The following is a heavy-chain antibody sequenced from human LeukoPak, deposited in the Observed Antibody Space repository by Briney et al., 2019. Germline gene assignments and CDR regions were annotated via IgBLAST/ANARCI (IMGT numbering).Heavy chain of an antibody. J-gene: IGHJ3*02. Sequence: SETLSLTCTVSGYSISSGYYWGWIRQPPGKGLEWIGSIYHSGSTYYNPSLKSRVTISVDTSKNQFSLKLSSVTAADTAVYYCARGPVTIFGVVIMGNAFDIWGQGTMVTVSS. CDR3: ARGPVTIFGVVIMGNAFDI. CDR2: IYHSGST. CDR1: GYSISSGYY. V-gene: IGHV4-38-2*02. D-gene: IGHD3-3*01.